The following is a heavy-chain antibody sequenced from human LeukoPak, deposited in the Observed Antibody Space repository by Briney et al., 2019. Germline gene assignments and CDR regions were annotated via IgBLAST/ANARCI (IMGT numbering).Heavy chain of an antibody. CDR3: ARDPTRITIFGVVPQYMDV. CDR2: IIPIFGTA. D-gene: IGHD3-3*01. V-gene: IGHV1-69*13. Sequence: SVKVSCKASGGTFSSYAISWVRQAPGQGLEWMGGIIPIFGTANYAQKFQGRVTITADESTSTAYMELSSLRSEDTAVYYRARDPTRITIFGVVPQYMDVWGKGTTVTVSS. CDR1: GGTFSSYA. J-gene: IGHJ6*03.